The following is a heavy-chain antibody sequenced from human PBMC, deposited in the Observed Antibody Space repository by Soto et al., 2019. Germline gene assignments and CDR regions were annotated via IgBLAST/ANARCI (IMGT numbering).Heavy chain of an antibody. V-gene: IGHV3-30-3*01. Sequence: GGSLRLSYGGSGFTFSCYSMHWVRQAPGKGLEWVAVISYDGSNKYYADSVKGRFTISRDNSKNTLYLQMNSLRAEDTAVYYCARDPSSSWTPYYYGMDVWGQGTTVTVSS. CDR2: ISYDGSNK. CDR3: ARDPSSSWTPYYYGMDV. J-gene: IGHJ6*02. D-gene: IGHD6-13*01. CDR1: GFTFSCYS.